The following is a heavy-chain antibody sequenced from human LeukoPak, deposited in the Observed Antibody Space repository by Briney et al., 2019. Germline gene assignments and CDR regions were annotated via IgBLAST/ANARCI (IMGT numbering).Heavy chain of an antibody. Sequence: SETLSLTCTVSGGPIRDFYWSWIRLPPGRGLEWIGYTYYSGSTSYNPSLESRVAISVDMSKSQFSLELSSVTAADTAVYYCASGIAAAGPTSPPKFDPWGQGTLVTVSS. CDR1: GGPIRDFY. CDR2: TYYSGST. CDR3: ASGIAAAGPTSPPKFDP. V-gene: IGHV4-59*08. D-gene: IGHD6-13*01. J-gene: IGHJ5*02.